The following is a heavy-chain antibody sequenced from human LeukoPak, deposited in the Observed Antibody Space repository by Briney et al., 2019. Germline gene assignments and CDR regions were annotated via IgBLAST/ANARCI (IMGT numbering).Heavy chain of an antibody. CDR3: TRGSDYSNSLFAF. V-gene: IGHV3-49*04. CDR1: GLTFGEYT. Sequence: PGRSLRLSCTASGLTFGEYTISWVRQAPRRGLEWINFISGKAYGGTAEYAASVKGRFIISRDDSKSIAYLQMDSLETDDTAVYYCTRGSDYSNSLFAFWGQGPLVTVPS. J-gene: IGHJ4*02. D-gene: IGHD4-11*01. CDR2: ISGKAYGGTA.